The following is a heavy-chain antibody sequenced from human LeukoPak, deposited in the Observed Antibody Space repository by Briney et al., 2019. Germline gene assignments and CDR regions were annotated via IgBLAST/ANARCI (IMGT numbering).Heavy chain of an antibody. CDR2: IYYSGST. J-gene: IGHJ6*02. CDR3: ATGWYYYYGMDV. V-gene: IGHV4-59*08. Sequence: SETLSLTCTVSGGSISSYYWSWIRQPPGKGLEWIGYIYYSGSTNYNPSLKSRVTISVDTSKNQFSLKLGSVTAADTAVYYCATGWYYYYGMDVWGQGTTVTVSS. CDR1: GGSISSYY.